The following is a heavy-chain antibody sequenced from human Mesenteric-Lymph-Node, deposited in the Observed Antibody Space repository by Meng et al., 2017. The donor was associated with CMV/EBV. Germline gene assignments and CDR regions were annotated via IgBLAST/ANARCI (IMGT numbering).Heavy chain of an antibody. CDR3: ARLGYCSITSCSGDYYYYGMDV. Sequence: SETLSLTCTVSGFSISSGYYWGWIRQPPGKGLEWIGSMYHSGNTHYNPTLKSRVTISVDTSKNQFSLKLSSVTAADTAVYYCARLGYCSITSCSGDYYYYGMDVWGQGTTVTVS. V-gene: IGHV4-38-2*02. CDR2: MYHSGNT. J-gene: IGHJ6*02. CDR1: GFSISSGYY. D-gene: IGHD2-2*01.